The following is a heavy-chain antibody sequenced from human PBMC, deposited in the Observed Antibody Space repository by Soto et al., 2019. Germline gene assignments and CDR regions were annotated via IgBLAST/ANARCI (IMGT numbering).Heavy chain of an antibody. J-gene: IGHJ6*03. CDR3: ARGNFWSGYDPSYYYYMDV. D-gene: IGHD3-3*01. Sequence: QVQLQQWCAGLLNPSETLSLTCAVSGGSFTGYFWNGIRQTPGKGLEWIGEINQSGSTTYNPSLKRRVPVSVDRSKNQFSLGLNSVTAADTAVYYCARGNFWSGYDPSYYYYMDVWGKGTAVTVSS. CDR2: INQSGST. CDR1: GGSFTGYF. V-gene: IGHV4-34*02.